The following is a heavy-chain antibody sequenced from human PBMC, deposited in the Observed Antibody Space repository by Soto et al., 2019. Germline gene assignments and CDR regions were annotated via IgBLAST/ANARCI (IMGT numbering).Heavy chain of an antibody. D-gene: IGHD2-2*01. CDR2: ISGSGIST. Sequence: GGSLRLSCAASEFTFSSHAMSWVSQAPGKGLEWVSAISGSGISTYYADSVKGRFTISRDNSKNTLYLQMNSMRAEDTAVYYFAKLGYCSSTGCYYRDYYFDYWGQGT. CDR1: EFTFSSHA. CDR3: AKLGYCSSTGCYYRDYYFDY. J-gene: IGHJ4*02. V-gene: IGHV3-23*01.